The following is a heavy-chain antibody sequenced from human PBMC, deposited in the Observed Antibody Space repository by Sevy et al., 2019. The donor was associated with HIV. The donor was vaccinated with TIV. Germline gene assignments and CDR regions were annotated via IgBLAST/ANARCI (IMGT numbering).Heavy chain of an antibody. Sequence: ASVKVSCKASGYTFTSYGISWVRQAPGQGLEWMGWISAYNGNTNYAQKLQGRVTMTTDTSTSTAYLELGSLRSDDTAVYYCARDREYRDSSSWGSYYYYGMDVWGQGTTVTVSS. J-gene: IGHJ6*02. CDR3: ARDREYRDSSSWGSYYYYGMDV. D-gene: IGHD6-13*01. CDR1: GYTFTSYG. V-gene: IGHV1-18*01. CDR2: ISAYNGNT.